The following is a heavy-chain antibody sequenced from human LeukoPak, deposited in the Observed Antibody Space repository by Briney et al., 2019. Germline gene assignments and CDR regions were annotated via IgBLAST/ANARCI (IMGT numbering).Heavy chain of an antibody. J-gene: IGHJ6*02. CDR2: TYYRSKWYN. CDR1: GDSVSSNSAA. Sequence: SQTLSLTCAISGDSVSSNSAAWNWIRQSPSRGLEWLGRTYYRSKWYNDYAVSVKSRITINPDTSKNQFPLQLNSVTPEDTAVYYCAREPTGTQLTYYYYYGMDVWGQGTTVTVSS. V-gene: IGHV6-1*01. CDR3: AREPTGTQLTYYYYYGMDV. D-gene: IGHD1-1*01.